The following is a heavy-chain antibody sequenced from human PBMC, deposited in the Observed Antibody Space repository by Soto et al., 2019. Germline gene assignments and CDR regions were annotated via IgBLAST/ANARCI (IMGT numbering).Heavy chain of an antibody. Sequence: QVQLVESGGGVVQPGRSLRVSCAASGFIFSNYAMHWVRQAPGKGLEWVAVVSDDGNNQFYAESVKGRFTISRDSSKTTLYLQMNNLREEDTAVYYCARDRVYYYNNSGYYNFDYWGQGTLVIVSS. CDR1: GFIFSNYA. J-gene: IGHJ4*02. V-gene: IGHV3-30-3*01. CDR3: ARDRVYYYNNSGYYNFDY. CDR2: VSDDGNNQ. D-gene: IGHD3-22*01.